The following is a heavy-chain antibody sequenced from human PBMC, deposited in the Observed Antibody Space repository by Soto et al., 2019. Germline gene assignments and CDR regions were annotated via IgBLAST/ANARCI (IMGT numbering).Heavy chain of an antibody. CDR3: ARVHYEYIWGAYGH. D-gene: IGHD3-16*01. CDR1: GGTFSNYA. J-gene: IGHJ4*02. Sequence: QVLLVQSGAEVKKPGSSVKVSCKASGGTFSNYAITWVRQAPGPGLEWMGGIIPIFGTPNYAQKFQGRVTITADESTRTAYMELSSLKSEDTAVYYCARVHYEYIWGAYGHWGQGTLVTVSS. V-gene: IGHV1-69*01. CDR2: IIPIFGTP.